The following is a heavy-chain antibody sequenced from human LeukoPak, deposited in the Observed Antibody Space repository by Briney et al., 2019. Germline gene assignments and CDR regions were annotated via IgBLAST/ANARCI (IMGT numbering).Heavy chain of an antibody. D-gene: IGHD3-16*01. J-gene: IGHJ4*02. CDR1: GFILSSYW. CDR2: INLDGSVQ. V-gene: IGHV3-7*01. CDR3: AREGGVADY. Sequence: GGSLRLSCATSGFILSSYWMTWVRQAPGQGLEWVANINLDGSVQWYADSVKGRFTISRDNAKNPVYLQMNSLRAEDTAVYYCAREGGVADYWGQGTLVTVSS.